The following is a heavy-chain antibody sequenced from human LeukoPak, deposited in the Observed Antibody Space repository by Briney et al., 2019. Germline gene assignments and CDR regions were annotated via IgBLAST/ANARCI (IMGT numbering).Heavy chain of an antibody. D-gene: IGHD3-22*01. J-gene: IGHJ3*02. CDR2: ISSSGNTK. V-gene: IGHV3-48*03. Sequence: GGSLRLSCVAAGLSFSSYDMYWVRQAPGKGLEWVSYISSSGNTKNYADSVRGRFTISRDNAKNSLYLHMNSLRADDTAVYFCAREFGFFESSGYPHDAFDIWGQGTMVTVSS. CDR3: AREFGFFESSGYPHDAFDI. CDR1: GLSFSSYD.